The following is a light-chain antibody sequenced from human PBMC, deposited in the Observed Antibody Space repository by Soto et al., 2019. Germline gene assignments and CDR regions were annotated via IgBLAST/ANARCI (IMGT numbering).Light chain of an antibody. CDR2: GAS. CDR3: QQYNDWPPST. V-gene: IGKV3-15*01. Sequence: EIVMTQSPATLSVSPGERATLSCRASQSITNNLAWYQQKPGQAPRLLIYGASTRVTAIPARFSGSGCGTEYTLTISSRQSEDFAVYYCQQYNDWPPSTFGQGTKVEI. CDR1: QSITNN. J-gene: IGKJ2*01.